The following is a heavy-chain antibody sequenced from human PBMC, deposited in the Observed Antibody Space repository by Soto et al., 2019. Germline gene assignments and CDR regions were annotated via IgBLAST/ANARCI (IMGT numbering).Heavy chain of an antibody. J-gene: IGHJ4*02. CDR3: AKVKTWTYLDF. Sequence: GSLRLSCAAPGFTFTNYAMTWVRQAPGRGLEWVSSISGSGETTYYADSVEGRFTISRDNSKNTLYLQMNSLRAEDTALYYCAKVKTWTYLDFWGQGTLVTVSS. V-gene: IGHV3-23*01. CDR2: ISGSGETT. CDR1: GFTFTNYA. D-gene: IGHD5-12*01.